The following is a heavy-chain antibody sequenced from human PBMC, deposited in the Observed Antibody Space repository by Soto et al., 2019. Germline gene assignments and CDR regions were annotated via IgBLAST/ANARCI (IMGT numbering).Heavy chain of an antibody. D-gene: IGHD3-22*01. V-gene: IGHV3-23*01. Sequence: EVQLLESGGGLVQPGGSLRLSCAASGFTFSSYAMSWVRQAPGKGLEWVSAISGSGGNTYYADSVKGRFTISRDNSKNTLYLQMNRLRAEDTAVYYCENYNYYAASGPSWGQGTLGTVSS. J-gene: IGHJ5*02. CDR3: ENYNYYAASGPS. CDR2: ISGSGGNT. CDR1: GFTFSSYA.